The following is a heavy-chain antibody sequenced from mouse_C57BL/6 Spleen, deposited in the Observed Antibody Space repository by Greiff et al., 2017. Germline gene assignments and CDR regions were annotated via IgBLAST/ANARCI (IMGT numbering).Heavy chain of an antibody. CDR3: ARRWDYAMDY. J-gene: IGHJ4*01. Sequence: EVQVVESGGGLVKPGGSLKLSCAASGFTFSDYGIHWVRQAPEKGLEWVAYISSGSSTIYYADTVKGRFTISRDNAKNTLFLQMTSLRSEDTAMYYCARRWDYAMDYWGQGTSVTVSS. V-gene: IGHV5-17*01. CDR1: GFTFSDYG. CDR2: ISSGSSTI. D-gene: IGHD1-1*02.